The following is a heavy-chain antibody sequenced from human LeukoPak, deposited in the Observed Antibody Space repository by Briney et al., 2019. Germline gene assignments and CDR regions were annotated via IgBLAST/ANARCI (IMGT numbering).Heavy chain of an antibody. CDR1: GYTLTELS. J-gene: IGHJ4*02. V-gene: IGHV1-24*01. CDR2: FDPEDGET. CDR3: ATDRAMRGYDFWSGYTFDY. Sequence: ASVKVSCEVSGYTLTELSMHWVRQAPGKGLEWMGGFDPEDGETIYAQKFQGRVTMTEDTSTDTAYMELSSLRSEDTAVYYCATDRAMRGYDFWSGYTFDYWGQGTLVTVSS. D-gene: IGHD3-3*01.